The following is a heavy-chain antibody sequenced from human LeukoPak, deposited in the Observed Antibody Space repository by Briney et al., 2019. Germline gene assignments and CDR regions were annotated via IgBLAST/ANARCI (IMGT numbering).Heavy chain of an antibody. V-gene: IGHV1-69*13. CDR2: IIPIFGTA. CDR1: GGTFSSYA. Sequence: SVKVSCKASGGTFSSYAISWVRQAPGQGLEWMGGIIPIFGTANYAQKFQGRVTITADESTSTAYMELSSLRSEDTAVYYCARVEGIGYCSSTSCYFPPDYRGQGTLVTVSS. D-gene: IGHD2-2*01. CDR3: ARVEGIGYCSSTSCYFPPDY. J-gene: IGHJ4*02.